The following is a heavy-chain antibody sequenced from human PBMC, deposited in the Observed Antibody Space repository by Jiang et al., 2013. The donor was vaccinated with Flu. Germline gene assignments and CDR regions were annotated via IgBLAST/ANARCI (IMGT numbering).Heavy chain of an antibody. J-gene: IGHJ4*02. D-gene: IGHD6-19*01. CDR2: ISWNSGSI. Sequence: VQLLESGGGLVQPGRSLRLSCAASGFTFDDYAMHWVRQAPGKGLEWVSGISWNSGSIGYADSVKGRFTISRDDAKNSLYLQMNSLRAEDTALYYCAKGVWLGYFDYWGQGTLVTVSS. CDR3: AKGVWLGYFDY. CDR1: GFTFDDYA. V-gene: IGHV3-9*01.